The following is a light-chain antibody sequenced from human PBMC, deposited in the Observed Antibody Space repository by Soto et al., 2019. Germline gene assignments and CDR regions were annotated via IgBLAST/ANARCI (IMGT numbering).Light chain of an antibody. V-gene: IGLV2-14*01. CDR2: EVS. CDR1: SSDVGGYNY. J-gene: IGLJ2*01. CDR3: NSYTSSSTLDVV. Sequence: QSALTQPASVSGSPGQSITISCTGTSSDVGGYNYVSWYQLHPGKAPKLMIYEVSYRPSGVSNRFSGSKSGNTASLTISGLQAEDEADYYCNSYTSSSTLDVVFGGGTKLTVL.